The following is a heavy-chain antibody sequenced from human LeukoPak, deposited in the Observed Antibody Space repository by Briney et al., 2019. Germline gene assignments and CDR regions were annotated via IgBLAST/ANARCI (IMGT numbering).Heavy chain of an antibody. Sequence: PSETLSLTCTVSGGSISSSGYYWGWTRQPPGKGLEWIGSIYTSGSTNYNPSLKSRVTMSVDTSKNQFSLKLSSVTAADTALYYCARAAAGIGFFQHWGQGTLVTVSS. CDR3: ARAAAGIGFFQH. D-gene: IGHD6-13*01. CDR1: GGSISSSGYY. V-gene: IGHV4-39*07. J-gene: IGHJ1*01. CDR2: IYTSGST.